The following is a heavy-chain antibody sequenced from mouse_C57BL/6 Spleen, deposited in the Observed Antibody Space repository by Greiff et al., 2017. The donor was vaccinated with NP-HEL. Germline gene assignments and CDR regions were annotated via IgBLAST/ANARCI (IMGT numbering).Heavy chain of an antibody. CDR1: GYTFTSYW. J-gene: IGHJ4*01. D-gene: IGHD1-1*01. Sequence: QVQLQQPGAELVKPGASVKMSCKASGYTFTSYWITWVKQRPGQGLEWIGDIYPGSGSTNYNEKFKSKATLTVDTSSSTAYMQLSSLTSEDSAVYYCANYYGSSYRAMDYWGQGTSVTVSS. CDR2: IYPGSGST. V-gene: IGHV1-55*01. CDR3: ANYYGSSYRAMDY.